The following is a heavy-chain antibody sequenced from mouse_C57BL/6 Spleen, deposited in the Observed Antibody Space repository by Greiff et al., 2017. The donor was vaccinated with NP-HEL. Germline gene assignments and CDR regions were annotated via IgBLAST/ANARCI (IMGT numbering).Heavy chain of an antibody. D-gene: IGHD3-2*02. V-gene: IGHV5-6*01. Sequence: EVQGVESGGDLVKPGGSLKLSCAASGFTFSSYGMSWVRQTPDKRLEWVATISSGGSYTYYPDSVKGRFTISRDNAKNTLYLQMSSLKSEDTAMYYCARHTAAQATGAMDDWGQGTSVTVSS. CDR1: GFTFSSYG. CDR3: ARHTAAQATGAMDD. CDR2: ISSGGSYT. J-gene: IGHJ4*01.